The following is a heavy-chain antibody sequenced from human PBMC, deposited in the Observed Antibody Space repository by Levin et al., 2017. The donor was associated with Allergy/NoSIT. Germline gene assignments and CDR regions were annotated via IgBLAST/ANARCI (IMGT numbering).Heavy chain of an antibody. Sequence: PGGSLRLSCAASGFTFSSYSMNWVRQAPGKGLEWVSSISSSSSYIYYADSVKGRFTISRDNAKNSLYLQMNSLRAEDTAVYYCARGEAVAGTPWYFDLWGRGTLVTVSS. CDR3: ARGEAVAGTPWYFDL. V-gene: IGHV3-21*01. CDR1: GFTFSSYS. D-gene: IGHD6-19*01. J-gene: IGHJ2*01. CDR2: ISSSSSYI.